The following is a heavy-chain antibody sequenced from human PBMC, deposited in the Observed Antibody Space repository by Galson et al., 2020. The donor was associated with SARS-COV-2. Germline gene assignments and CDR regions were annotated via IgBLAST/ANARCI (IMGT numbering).Heavy chain of an antibody. V-gene: IGHV3-23*01. CDR3: AKEDDTSGYFWGGLTY. D-gene: IGHD3-22*01. Sequence: GESLKISCAASGFTFRNYAMTWVRQAPGKGLEWVSAIIGSSGGTYYADSVKGRFTISRDNSKNTLYLQMNRLRAADTAVYYCAKEDDTSGYFWGGLTYWGQGALVTVSS. CDR1: GFTFRNYA. CDR2: IIGSSGGT. J-gene: IGHJ4*02.